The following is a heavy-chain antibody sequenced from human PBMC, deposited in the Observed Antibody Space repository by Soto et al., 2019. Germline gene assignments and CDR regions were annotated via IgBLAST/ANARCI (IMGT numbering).Heavy chain of an antibody. V-gene: IGHV1-69*13. Sequence: GASVKVSCKTSGDTFSSYAIGWVRQAPGQGLEWMGGIVPIYATANYAQKFQGRVTITADESTNTAYMELSSLKSEDTAVYYCVKTPPRTTATAYYFDYWGQGTQVTVSS. CDR2: IVPIYATA. CDR1: GDTFSSYA. CDR3: VKTPPRTTATAYYFDY. J-gene: IGHJ4*02. D-gene: IGHD4-17*01.